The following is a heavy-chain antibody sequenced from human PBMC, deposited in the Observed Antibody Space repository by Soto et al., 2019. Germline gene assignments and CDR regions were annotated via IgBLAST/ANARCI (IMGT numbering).Heavy chain of an antibody. V-gene: IGHV4-39*01. D-gene: IGHD2-2*01. CDR2: IYDSGST. CDR1: GGSISSSSYY. CDR3: ESHVIVTHYYYYDMDV. Sequence: QLQLQESGPGLVKPSETLSLTCTVSGGSISSSSYYWGWIRQPPGKGLEWIGSIYDSGSTYYNPSLKSRVPISVDTSKTQFSLKLSALTAADPAVYYCESHVIVTHYYYYDMDVWGKGTTVTVYS. J-gene: IGHJ6*03.